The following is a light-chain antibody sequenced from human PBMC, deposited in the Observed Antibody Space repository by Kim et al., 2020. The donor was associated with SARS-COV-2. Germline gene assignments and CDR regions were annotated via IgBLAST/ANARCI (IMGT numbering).Light chain of an antibody. J-gene: IGLJ3*02. Sequence: PGQRVTISCSGSSSNIGSNYVYWYQQLPGTAPKLLIYSNNQRPSGVPDRFSGSKSGTSASLAISGLRSEDEADYYCAAWDDSLRGVFGGGTKLTVL. CDR2: SNN. CDR1: SSNIGSNY. CDR3: AAWDDSLRGV. V-gene: IGLV1-47*02.